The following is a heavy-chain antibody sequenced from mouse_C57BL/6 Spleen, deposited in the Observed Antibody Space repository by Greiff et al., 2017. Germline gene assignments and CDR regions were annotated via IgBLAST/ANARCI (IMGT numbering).Heavy chain of an antibody. V-gene: IGHV6-6*01. CDR1: GFTFSDAW. CDR3: TYYGGSHGYFDV. CDR2: ISNRANNHAT. J-gene: IGHJ1*03. Sequence: EVQLQESGGGLVQPGGSMKLSCAASGFTFSDAWMDWVRQSPEKGLEWVAEISNRANNHATYYAESVKGRFTISSAESKSSVYLPTNILRAKDTGMYYCTYYGGSHGYFDVWGTGTTVTVSS. D-gene: IGHD1-1*01.